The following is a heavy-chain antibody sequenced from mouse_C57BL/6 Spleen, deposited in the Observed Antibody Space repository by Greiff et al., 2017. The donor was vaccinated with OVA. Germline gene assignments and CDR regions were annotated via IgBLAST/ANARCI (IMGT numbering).Heavy chain of an antibody. CDR2: IDPETGGT. CDR1: GYTFTDYE. D-gene: IGHD1-1*01. CDR3: TRYYGSSYPYYAMDY. V-gene: IGHV1-15*01. Sequence: VQLQQSGAELVRPGASVTLSCKASGYTFTDYEMHWVKQTPVHGLEWIGAIDPETGGTAYNQKFKGKAILTADKSSSTAYMELRSLTSEDSAVYYCTRYYGSSYPYYAMDYWGQGTSVTVSS. J-gene: IGHJ4*01.